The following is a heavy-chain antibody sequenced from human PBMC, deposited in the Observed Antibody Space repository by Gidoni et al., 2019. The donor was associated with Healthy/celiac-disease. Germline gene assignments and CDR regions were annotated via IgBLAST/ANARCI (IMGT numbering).Heavy chain of an antibody. V-gene: IGHV3-23*01. CDR3: AKDLNCGGDCYSGYYYYGMDV. CDR1: GFPFSCSA. CDR2: IRGSGGST. Sequence: VQLLASGGGLVQPGGSLRLSFADSGFPFSCSAMSLVRQAPGKGLEWVAAIRGSGGSTYYADSVKGRFTISRDNSKNTLYLQMNSLRAEDTAVYYCAKDLNCGGDCYSGYYYYGMDVWGQGTTVTVSS. J-gene: IGHJ6*02. D-gene: IGHD2-21*02.